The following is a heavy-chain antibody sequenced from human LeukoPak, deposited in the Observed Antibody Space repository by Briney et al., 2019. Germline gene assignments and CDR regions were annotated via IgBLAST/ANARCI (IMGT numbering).Heavy chain of an antibody. V-gene: IGHV1-24*01. D-gene: IGHD5-12*01. CDR2: FDPEDGET. CDR1: VYTLTELS. J-gene: IGHJ4*02. Sequence: GASVKVSFKFSVYTLTELSMHWVRQAPGKGLEWMGGFDPEDGETIYAQKFQGRVTMTEDTSTDTAYMELSSLRSEDTAVYYCATPVARNYYFDYWGQGTLVTVSS. CDR3: ATPVARNYYFDY.